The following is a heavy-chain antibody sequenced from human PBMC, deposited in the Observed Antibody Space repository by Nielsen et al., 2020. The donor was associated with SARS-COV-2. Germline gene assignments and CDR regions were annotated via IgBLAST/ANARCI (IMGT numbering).Heavy chain of an antibody. CDR3: ARDASDYGTSFDY. Sequence: SETLSLTCTVSGGSISSYYWSWIRQPPGKGLEWIGYIYYSGSTNYNPSLKSRVTISVDTSKNQFSLKLSSVTAADTAVYYCARDASDYGTSFDYWDQGTLVTVSS. D-gene: IGHD4/OR15-4a*01. V-gene: IGHV4-59*01. J-gene: IGHJ4*02. CDR2: IYYSGST. CDR1: GGSISSYY.